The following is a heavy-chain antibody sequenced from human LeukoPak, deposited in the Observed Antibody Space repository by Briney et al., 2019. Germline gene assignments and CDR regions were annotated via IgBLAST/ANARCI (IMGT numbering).Heavy chain of an antibody. J-gene: IGHJ4*02. D-gene: IGHD6-19*01. V-gene: IGHV4-59*11. Sequence: SETLSLTCAVSDDSIKSHWWGWIRQPPGKGLEWIGYVHHSGDTSYDPSLKSRVTMSVDTSKNQFSLKLSSVTAADTAVYYCARNIGSYAHDNWGQGTLVTVSS. CDR3: ARNIGSYAHDN. CDR2: VHHSGDT. CDR1: DDSIKSHW.